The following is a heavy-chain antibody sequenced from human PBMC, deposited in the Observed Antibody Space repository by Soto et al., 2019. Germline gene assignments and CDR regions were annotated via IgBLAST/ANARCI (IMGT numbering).Heavy chain of an antibody. CDR3: ARAPVGCSSTSCYVSYDY. D-gene: IGHD2-2*01. CDR1: GYTFTSYD. CDR2: MNPNSGNT. V-gene: IGHV1-8*01. Sequence: GASVKVSCKASGYTFTSYDINWVRQATGQGLEWMGWMNPNSGNTGYAQKFQGRVTMTRNTSISTAYMELSSLRSEDTAVYYCARAPVGCSSTSCYVSYDYWGQGTLVTVSS. J-gene: IGHJ4*02.